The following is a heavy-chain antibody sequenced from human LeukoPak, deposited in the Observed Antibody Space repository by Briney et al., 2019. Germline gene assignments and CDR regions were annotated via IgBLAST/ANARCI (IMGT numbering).Heavy chain of an antibody. D-gene: IGHD1-26*01. CDR1: GGSISSYY. Sequence: TSETLSLTCTVSGGSISSYYWSWIRQPPGKGLEWIGYIYYSGSTNYNPSLKSRVTISVDTSENQFSLKLSSVTAADTAVYYCARDRGSYYGSSWFDPWGQGTLVTVSS. V-gene: IGHV4-59*01. J-gene: IGHJ5*02. CDR2: IYYSGST. CDR3: ARDRGSYYGSSWFDP.